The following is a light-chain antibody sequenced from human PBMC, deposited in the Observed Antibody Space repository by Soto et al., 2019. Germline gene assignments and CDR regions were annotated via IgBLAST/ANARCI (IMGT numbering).Light chain of an antibody. CDR1: QGISSY. J-gene: IGKJ1*01. CDR2: DAS. Sequence: AIRMTQSPSSFSASTGDRVTVTCRVSQGISSYLAWYQQKPGKAPKVLIFDASSLKTGVPSRFSGSGSGTEFTLTISNLQPDDFATYYCQQHDSYSSGPFGQGTKVDIK. CDR3: QQHDSYSSGP. V-gene: IGKV1-8*01.